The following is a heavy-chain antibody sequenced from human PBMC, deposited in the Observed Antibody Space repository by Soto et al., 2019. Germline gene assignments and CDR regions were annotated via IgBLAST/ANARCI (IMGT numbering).Heavy chain of an antibody. CDR2: IIPIFGTA. Sequence: SVKVSCKASGGTFSSYAISWVRQAPGQGLEWMGGIIPIFGTANYAQKFQGRVTVTADESTSTAYMELSSLRSEDTAVYYCARADGATRYYYYGMDVWGQGTTVTVSS. D-gene: IGHD1-26*01. CDR1: GGTFSSYA. V-gene: IGHV1-69*13. J-gene: IGHJ6*02. CDR3: ARADGATRYYYYGMDV.